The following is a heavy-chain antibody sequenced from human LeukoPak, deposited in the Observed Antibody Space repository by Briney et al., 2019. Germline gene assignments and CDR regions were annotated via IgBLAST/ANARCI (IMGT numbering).Heavy chain of an antibody. CDR2: IYYSGST. Sequence: SETLSLTRTVSGGSISSSSYYWGWIRQPPGKGLEWIGSIYYSGSTYYNPSLKSRVTISVDTSKNQFSLKLSSVTAADTAVYYCARGRVGASGYWGQGTLVTVSS. J-gene: IGHJ4*02. CDR3: ARGRVGASGY. V-gene: IGHV4-39*01. D-gene: IGHD1-26*01. CDR1: GGSISSSSYY.